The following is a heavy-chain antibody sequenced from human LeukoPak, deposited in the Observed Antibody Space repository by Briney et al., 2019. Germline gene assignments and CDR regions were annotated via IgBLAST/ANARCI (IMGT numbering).Heavy chain of an antibody. CDR1: GFTFISYA. D-gene: IGHD6-19*01. CDR3: AREGGAVAGLDY. J-gene: IGHJ4*02. V-gene: IGHV3-30*04. CDR2: ISYDGSNK. Sequence: WGSLRLSCAASGFTFISYAMHWVRHAPANWLEWVAVISYDGSNKYYADSVKGRFTISRDNSKNTLYLQMNSLRAEDTAVYYCAREGGAVAGLDYWGQGTLVTVSS.